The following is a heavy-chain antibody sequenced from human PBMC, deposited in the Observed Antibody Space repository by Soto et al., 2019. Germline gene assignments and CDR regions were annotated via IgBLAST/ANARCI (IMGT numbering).Heavy chain of an antibody. Sequence: SETLSLTCTVSGGCISSYYWSWIRQPPGKGLEWIGYIYYSGSTNYNPSLKSRVTISVDTSKNQFSLKLSSVTAADTAVYYCARDRWFGELFVGMDVWGQGTTVTVSS. CDR2: IYYSGST. D-gene: IGHD3-10*01. CDR3: ARDRWFGELFVGMDV. V-gene: IGHV4-59*01. J-gene: IGHJ6*02. CDR1: GGCISSYY.